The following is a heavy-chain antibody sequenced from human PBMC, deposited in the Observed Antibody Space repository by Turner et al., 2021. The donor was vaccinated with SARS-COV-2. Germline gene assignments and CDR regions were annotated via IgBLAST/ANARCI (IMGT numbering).Heavy chain of an antibody. CDR3: ARGVGGSGDF. J-gene: IGHJ4*02. V-gene: IGHV3-7*01. D-gene: IGHD1-26*01. CDR1: GFAFGSYW. Sequence: EVQLVESGGGLVQRGGSRRLSCAASGFAFGSYWMSWVRQAPGMGLQWVANIDYDGDKIYYAESVRGRFTVSRDNAYSSLHLDMTSLRVEDTGLYYCARGVGGSGDFWGQGTRVNVSS. CDR2: IDYDGDKI.